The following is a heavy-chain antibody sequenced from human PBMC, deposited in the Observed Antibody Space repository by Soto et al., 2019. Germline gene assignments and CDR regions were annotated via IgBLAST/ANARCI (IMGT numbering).Heavy chain of an antibody. J-gene: IGHJ4*02. D-gene: IGHD3-3*01. CDR2: ISAYNGNT. CDR3: ARRRLLEWLAHHDY. CDR1: GCTFTSYG. Sequence: QVQLVQSRAEVKKPGASLKVSCKASGCTFTSYGISWVRQAPGQGLEWMGWISAYNGNTNYAQKLQGRVTMTTDTSTSTAYMELRSLRSDDTAVYYCARRRLLEWLAHHDYWGQGTLVTVSS. V-gene: IGHV1-18*01.